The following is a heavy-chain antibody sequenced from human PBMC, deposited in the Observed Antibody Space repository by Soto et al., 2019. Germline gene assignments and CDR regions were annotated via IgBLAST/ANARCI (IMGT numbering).Heavy chain of an antibody. CDR1: GYTFTSYG. J-gene: IGHJ6*02. CDR3: ARGNRVVYSYGYDYYGMDV. D-gene: IGHD5-18*01. Sequence: QVQLVQSGAEVKKPGASVKVSCKASGYTFTSYGISWVRQAPGQGLEWMGWISAYNGNTNYAQKLQGRVTMTTDTATGTAYRELRSLGSDDTAVYCCARGNRVVYSYGYDYYGMDVWGQGTTVTVSS. V-gene: IGHV1-18*01. CDR2: ISAYNGNT.